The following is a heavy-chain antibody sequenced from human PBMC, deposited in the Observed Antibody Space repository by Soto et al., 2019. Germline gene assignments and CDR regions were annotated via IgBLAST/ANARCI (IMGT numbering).Heavy chain of an antibody. CDR2: ISSRASTI. Sequence: QVQLVESGGGLVKPGGSLRLSCAASGFTFSNYYMSWIRQAPGKGLEWVSYISSRASTIFYADSVKGRFTISRDNVKNSLYLQMNSLRAEDTAVYYCASGTNGALFVYWGQGILVAVSS. D-gene: IGHD2-8*01. CDR3: ASGTNGALFVY. CDR1: GFTFSNYY. V-gene: IGHV3-11*01. J-gene: IGHJ4*02.